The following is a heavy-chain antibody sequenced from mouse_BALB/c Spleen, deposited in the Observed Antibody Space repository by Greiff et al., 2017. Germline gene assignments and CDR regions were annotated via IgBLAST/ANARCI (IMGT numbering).Heavy chain of an antibody. D-gene: IGHD2-10*02. CDR2: ISSGSSTI. J-gene: IGHJ1*01. CDR3: ARSLYGNWYFDV. CDR1: GFTFSSFG. Sequence: EVMLVESGGGLVQPGGSRKLSCAASGFTFSSFGMHWVRQAPEKGLEWVAYISSGSSTIYYADTVKGRFTISRDNPKNTLFLQMTSLRSEDTAMYYCARSLYGNWYFDVWGAGTTVTVSS. V-gene: IGHV5-17*02.